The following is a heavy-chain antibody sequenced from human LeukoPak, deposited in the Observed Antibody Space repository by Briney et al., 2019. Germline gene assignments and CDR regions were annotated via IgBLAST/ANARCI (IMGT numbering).Heavy chain of an antibody. J-gene: IGHJ4*02. CDR1: GGSFSGYY. D-gene: IGHD1-1*01. CDR2: ISDSGST. Sequence: SETLSLTCAVYGGSFSGYYWSWIRQPPGKGLEWIGYISDSGSTNYNPSLKSRVIMSVDTSKNQFSLKLSSVTAADTAVYYCATRPGGSDRFFPYFDYWGQGTLVTVSS. CDR3: ATRPGGSDRFFPYFDY. V-gene: IGHV4-59*01.